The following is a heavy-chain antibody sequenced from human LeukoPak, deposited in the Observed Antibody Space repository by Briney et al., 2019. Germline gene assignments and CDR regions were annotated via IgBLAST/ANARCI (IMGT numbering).Heavy chain of an antibody. J-gene: IGHJ4*02. D-gene: IGHD6-6*01. CDR1: GYTFTSYY. V-gene: IGHV1-46*01. Sequence: AVPVSCKSSGYTFTSYYMHWVRQAPGQGIEWMGIINPSDGSTSYAQKFQGRVTMTRDMSTSTVYMELSSLRSEDTAVYYCARGRGGLAARPACFDYWGQGTRDSVSS. CDR2: INPSDGST. CDR3: ARGRGGLAARPACFDY.